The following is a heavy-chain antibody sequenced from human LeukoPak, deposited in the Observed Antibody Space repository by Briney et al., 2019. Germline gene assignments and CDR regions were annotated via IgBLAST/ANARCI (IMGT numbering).Heavy chain of an antibody. D-gene: IGHD3-22*01. Sequence: GGSLRLSCAASGFTFSSYSMNWVRQAPGKGLEWVSYISSSSSTIYYADSVKGRFTISRDNAKNSLYLQMNSLRAEDTAVYYCARVVGGYLNWYFDLWGRGTLVTVSS. J-gene: IGHJ2*01. CDR1: GFTFSSYS. CDR3: ARVVGGYLNWYFDL. CDR2: ISSSSSTI. V-gene: IGHV3-48*04.